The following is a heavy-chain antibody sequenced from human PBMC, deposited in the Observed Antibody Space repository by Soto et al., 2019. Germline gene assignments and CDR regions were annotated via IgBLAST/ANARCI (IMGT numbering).Heavy chain of an antibody. CDR3: ARPEYSSSSYGMDV. CDR2: ISSSSSTI. V-gene: IGHV3-48*02. J-gene: IGHJ6*02. D-gene: IGHD6-6*01. Sequence: GGSLRLSCAASGFTFSSYSMNWVRQAPGKGLEWVSYISSSSSTIYYADSVKGRFTISRDNAKNSLYLQMYSLRDEDTAVYYCARPEYSSSSYGMDVWGQGTTVTVSS. CDR1: GFTFSSYS.